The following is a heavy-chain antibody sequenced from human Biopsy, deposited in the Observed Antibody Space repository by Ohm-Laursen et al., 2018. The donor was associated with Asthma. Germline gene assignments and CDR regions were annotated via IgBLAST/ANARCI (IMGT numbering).Heavy chain of an antibody. D-gene: IGHD3-22*01. CDR1: GYTATRYA. J-gene: IGHJ4*02. CDR3: ARMISYYHEMRAPFFDY. Sequence: SVNVSCNASGYTATRYAINWVRQAPGQGLEWMGWININTGNPTYAQGFTGRFVFSLDTSVNTAHLQISSLKAEDTAVYYCARMISYYHEMRAPFFDYWGQGTLVTVSS. V-gene: IGHV7-4-1*02. CDR2: ININTGNP.